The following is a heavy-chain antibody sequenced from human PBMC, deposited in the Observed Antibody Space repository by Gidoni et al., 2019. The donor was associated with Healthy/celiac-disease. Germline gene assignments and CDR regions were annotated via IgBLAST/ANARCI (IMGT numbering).Heavy chain of an antibody. V-gene: IGHV3-30*18. CDR1: GFTFRRYG. CDR2: ISYDGTNK. J-gene: IGHJ5*02. CDR3: AKDGEYYGSGSSGCFDP. Sequence: QVQLVESGGGVVQPGRYLRLSCAASGFTFRRYGMHWVRQAPGKGLEWVALISYDGTNKYYADSVKGRFPISRYNSKNTLYLQMNSLRAEDTAVYYCAKDGEYYGSGSSGCFDPWGQGTLVTVSS. D-gene: IGHD3-10*01.